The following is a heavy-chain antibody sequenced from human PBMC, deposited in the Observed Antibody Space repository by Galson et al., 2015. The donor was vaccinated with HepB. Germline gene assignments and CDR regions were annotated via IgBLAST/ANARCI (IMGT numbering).Heavy chain of an antibody. CDR2: KYYSGTT. V-gene: IGHV4-39*01. CDR3: ARTSHYFASGTYPSY. Sequence: SETLSLTCTVSDGSISSSNFYWGWIRQPPGTGLEWIGSKYYSGTTYYNPSLKSRVTISVDTSRDQISLRLSSVTAADTAVYYCARTSHYFASGTYPSYWGQGTLVTVSS. J-gene: IGHJ4*02. CDR1: DGSISSSNFY. D-gene: IGHD3-10*01.